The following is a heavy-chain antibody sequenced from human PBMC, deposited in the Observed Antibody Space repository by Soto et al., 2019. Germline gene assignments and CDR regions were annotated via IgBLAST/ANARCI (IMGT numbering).Heavy chain of an antibody. CDR2: ISYDGSNK. V-gene: IGHV3-30-3*01. J-gene: IGHJ4*02. D-gene: IGHD3-22*01. CDR1: GFTFSRYA. CDR3: ARDHPYYDSSGYSFYFDY. Sequence: GGSLRLSCAVSGFTFSRYAMHWVRQAPGKGLEWVAVISYDGSNKYYADSVKGRFTISRDNSKDTLYLQMNSLRAEDTAVYYCARDHPYYDSSGYSFYFDYWGQGTLVTVSS.